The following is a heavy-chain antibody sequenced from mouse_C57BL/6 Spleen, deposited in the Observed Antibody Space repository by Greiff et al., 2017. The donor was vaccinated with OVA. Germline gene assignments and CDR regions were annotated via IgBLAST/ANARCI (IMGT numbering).Heavy chain of an antibody. Sequence: QVQLQQSGAELARPGASVKMSCKASGYTFTSYTMHWVKQRPGQGLEWIGYINPSSGYTKYNQKFKDEATLTADKSSSTAYMQLSSLTSEDSAVYYCSRDYYGNYWSFDYWGQGTTLTVSS. CDR1: GYTFTSYT. CDR2: INPSSGYT. D-gene: IGHD2-1*01. CDR3: SRDYYGNYWSFDY. V-gene: IGHV1-4*01. J-gene: IGHJ2*01.